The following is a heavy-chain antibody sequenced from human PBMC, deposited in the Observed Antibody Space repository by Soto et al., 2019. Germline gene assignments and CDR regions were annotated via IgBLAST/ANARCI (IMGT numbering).Heavy chain of an antibody. Sequence: SETLSLTCTVSGGSISSYYWSWIRQPPGKGLEWIGYIYYSGSTNYNPSLKSRVTISVDTSKNQFSLKLSSVTAADTAVYYCARDSRYCSGGSCYPVYYYYGMDVWGQGTTVTVSS. D-gene: IGHD2-15*01. V-gene: IGHV4-59*01. J-gene: IGHJ6*02. CDR3: ARDSRYCSGGSCYPVYYYYGMDV. CDR1: GGSISSYY. CDR2: IYYSGST.